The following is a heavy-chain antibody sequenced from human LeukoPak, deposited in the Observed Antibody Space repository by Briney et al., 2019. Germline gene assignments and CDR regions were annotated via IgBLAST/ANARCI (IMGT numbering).Heavy chain of an antibody. Sequence: PGGSLRLSCAASGFTFSSNAMTWVRQAPGKGLEWVSTITGSDDRTYYADSVRGRFTISRDYSKNTVHLQLNSLGAEDTALYYCAKGPQLNCGYHPDYWGQGTLVTVSS. CDR3: AKGPQLNCGYHPDY. V-gene: IGHV3-23*01. D-gene: IGHD2-21*01. CDR1: GFTFSSNA. CDR2: ITGSDDRT. J-gene: IGHJ4*02.